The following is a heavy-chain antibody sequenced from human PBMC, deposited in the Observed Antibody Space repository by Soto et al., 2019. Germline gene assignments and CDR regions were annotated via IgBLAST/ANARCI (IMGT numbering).Heavy chain of an antibody. V-gene: IGHV4-34*01. CDR1: GGSFSGYY. D-gene: IGHD2-8*02. CDR2: IDHSGST. CDR3: ARDKITGLFDY. J-gene: IGHJ4*02. Sequence: QVQLQQWGAGLLKPSETLSLTCAVYGGSFSGYYWTWIRQPPGTGLEWIGEIDHSGSTTYNPSLKSRGTISVDTSNNQISLKLTSVTAADTAVYYCARDKITGLFDYWGQGTLVTVSS.